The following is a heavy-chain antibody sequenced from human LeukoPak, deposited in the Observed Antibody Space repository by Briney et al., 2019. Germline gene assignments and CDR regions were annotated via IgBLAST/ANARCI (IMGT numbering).Heavy chain of an antibody. J-gene: IGHJ4*02. Sequence: PGGSLRLSCSGSGFAFSTYCMSWVRQAPGKGLEWVSGISGGGNTTYYTDSMKGRFTISRDNSKNTLYLHMNSLTAEDTAVYYCARDQKGDYYDSSGFYRVRYFDYWGQGTLVTVSS. CDR3: ARDQKGDYYDSSGFYRVRYFDY. CDR2: ISGGGNTT. CDR1: GFAFSTYC. V-gene: IGHV3-23*01. D-gene: IGHD3-22*01.